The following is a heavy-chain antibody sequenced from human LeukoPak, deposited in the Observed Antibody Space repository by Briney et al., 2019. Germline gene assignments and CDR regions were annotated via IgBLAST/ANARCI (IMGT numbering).Heavy chain of an antibody. J-gene: IGHJ4*02. V-gene: IGHV3-23*01. CDR1: GFTFSSYA. Sequence: GGSLRLSCAASGFTFSSYAMSWVRQAPGKGLEWVSAISGSGGSTYYADSVKGRFTISRDNSKNTLYLQMNSLRAEVTAVYYCAKVGGIVVVPAAIGFDYWGQGTLVTVSS. D-gene: IGHD2-2*01. CDR2: ISGSGGST. CDR3: AKVGGIVVVPAAIGFDY.